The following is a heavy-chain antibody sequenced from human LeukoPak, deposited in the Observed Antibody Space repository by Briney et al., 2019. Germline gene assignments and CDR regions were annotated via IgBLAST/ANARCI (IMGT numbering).Heavy chain of an antibody. J-gene: IGHJ5*02. CDR1: GGSISSGSHY. D-gene: IGHD1-26*01. CDR2: IYSSGNT. CDR3: AGEVGGSWFDP. V-gene: IGHV4-61*02. Sequence: SQTLSLTCTVSGGSISSGSHYWSWIRQPAGKGLECIGRIYSSGNTNYNPSLKSRVTISLDTSKNQFSLNLSSVTAADTAVYYCAGEVGGSWFDPWGLGTLVTVSS.